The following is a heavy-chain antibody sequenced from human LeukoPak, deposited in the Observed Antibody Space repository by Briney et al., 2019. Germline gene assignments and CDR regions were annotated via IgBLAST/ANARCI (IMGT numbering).Heavy chain of an antibody. CDR3: ARGLGELWAFDY. J-gene: IGHJ4*02. Sequence: GGALRLSCAASGFTVSSNYMSWVRQAPGKGLEWVSVIYSGGSTYYADSVKGRFTISRDSSKNTLYLQMNSLRAEDTAVYYCARGLGELWAFDYWGQGTLVTVSS. CDR2: IYSGGST. D-gene: IGHD3-10*01. V-gene: IGHV3-53*01. CDR1: GFTVSSNY.